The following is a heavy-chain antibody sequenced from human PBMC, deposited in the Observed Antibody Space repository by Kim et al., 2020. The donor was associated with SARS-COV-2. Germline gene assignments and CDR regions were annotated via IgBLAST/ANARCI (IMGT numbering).Heavy chain of an antibody. V-gene: IGHV3-30*09. CDR3: AREPKLGSALDI. J-gene: IGHJ3*02. D-gene: IGHD7-27*01. Sequence: KLFADSVKGRFAISRDDAKNAVYLQMNRLRTEDTGIYYCAREPKLGSALDIWGQGTGVTVSS. CDR2: K.